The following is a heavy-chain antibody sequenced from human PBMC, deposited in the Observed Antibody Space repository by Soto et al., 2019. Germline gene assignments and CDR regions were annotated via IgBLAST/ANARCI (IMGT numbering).Heavy chain of an antibody. CDR1: GGSISSSSYY. D-gene: IGHD6-13*01. CDR3: ARHGPKAAAVLDY. V-gene: IGHV4-39*01. CDR2: IYYSGST. J-gene: IGHJ4*02. Sequence: PSETLSLTGTVSGGSISSSSYYWGWIRQPPGKGLEWIGSIYYSGSTYYNPSLKSRVTISVDTSKNQFPLKLSSVTAADTAVYYCARHGPKAAAVLDYWGQGTLVTVSS.